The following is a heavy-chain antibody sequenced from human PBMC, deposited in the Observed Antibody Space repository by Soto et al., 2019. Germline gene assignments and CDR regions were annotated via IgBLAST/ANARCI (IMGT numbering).Heavy chain of an antibody. V-gene: IGHV3-74*01. J-gene: IGHJ3*02. Sequence: SGGSLRLSCVASGFSFSSFWMHWARQAPGKGLVWVAHIHNDGSRTSYADSVKGRFTISRDNAKNTLYLQMNSLRAEDTAMYYCARDFGEVGSTAAFDIWGQGTMVTVSS. CDR3: ARDFGEVGSTAAFDI. CDR1: GFSFSSFW. CDR2: IHNDGSRT. D-gene: IGHD1-26*01.